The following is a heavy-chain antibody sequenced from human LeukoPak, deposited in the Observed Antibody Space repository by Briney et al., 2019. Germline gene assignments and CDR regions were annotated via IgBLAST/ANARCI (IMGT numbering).Heavy chain of an antibody. Sequence: GASVTVSCKASGYTFTSYDINWVRQAAGQGLEWMGWMTPNSGYTGYAQKFQGRVTITRNTSITTAYMELSSLRVEDTAVYYCARGRDGYNFGYFDLWGRGTLVTVSS. CDR2: MTPNSGYT. CDR1: GYTFTSYD. CDR3: ARGRDGYNFGYFDL. D-gene: IGHD5-24*01. J-gene: IGHJ2*01. V-gene: IGHV1-8*03.